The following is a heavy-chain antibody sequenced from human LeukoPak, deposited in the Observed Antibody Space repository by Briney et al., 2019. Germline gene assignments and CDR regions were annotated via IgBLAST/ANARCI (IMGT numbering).Heavy chain of an antibody. V-gene: IGHV1-69*05. D-gene: IGHD3-3*01. CDR2: IFATA. Sequence: IFATANYAQKFQGRVTITTDESTSTAYMELSSLRSEDTAVYYCASPHGVAYPTIFGVSFDYWGQGTLVTVSS. CDR3: ASPHGVAYPTIFGVSFDY. J-gene: IGHJ4*02.